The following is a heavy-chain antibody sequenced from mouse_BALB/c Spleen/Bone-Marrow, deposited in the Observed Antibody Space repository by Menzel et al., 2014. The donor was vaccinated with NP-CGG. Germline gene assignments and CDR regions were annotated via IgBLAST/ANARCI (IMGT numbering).Heavy chain of an antibody. D-gene: IGHD2-1*01. J-gene: IGHJ2*01. CDR3: VRGNYGNYVDYFDF. CDR2: INSDGGST. CDR1: GFTFSNYG. V-gene: IGHV5-6-3*01. Sequence: VKLVESGGGLVQPGGSLKLSCAASGFTFSNYGMSWVRQTPDKRLELVATINSDGGSTYYPDSVKGRFTIYRDTAKNTLYLQMSSLKSEETAMYYCVRGNYGNYVDYFDFWGQGTTLTVSS.